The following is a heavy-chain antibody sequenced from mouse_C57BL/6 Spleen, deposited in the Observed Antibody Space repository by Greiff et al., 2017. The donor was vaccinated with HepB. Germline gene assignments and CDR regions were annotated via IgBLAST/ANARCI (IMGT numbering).Heavy chain of an antibody. CDR2: IWSGGST. CDR3: ARNFWDPYYAMDD. J-gene: IGHJ4*01. CDR1: GFSLTSYG. D-gene: IGHD4-1*01. V-gene: IGHV2-2*01. Sequence: VMLVESGPGLVQPSQSLSITCTVSGFSLTSYGVHWVRQSPGKGLAWLGVIWSGGSTDYNAAFISRLSISKDNSKSQVFFKMNSLQADDTAIYYCARNFWDPYYAMDDWGQGTSGTVSS.